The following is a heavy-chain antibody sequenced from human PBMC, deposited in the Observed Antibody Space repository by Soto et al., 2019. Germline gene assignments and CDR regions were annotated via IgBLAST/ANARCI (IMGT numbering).Heavy chain of an antibody. CDR1: GGIFSTYA. CDR3: ARDRDYYGSGNYYNRIDF. CDR2: IIPIFGTP. D-gene: IGHD3-10*01. J-gene: IGHJ4*02. Sequence: QVQLVQSGAEVKKPGSSVKVSCKASGGIFSTYAISWLRQAPGQGLEWMGGIIPIFGTPNYAQRFQGRVTITAYQSTSTAYMELSRLRSEDTAVYYCARDRDYYGSGNYYNRIDFWGQGTLVTVSS. V-gene: IGHV1-69*01.